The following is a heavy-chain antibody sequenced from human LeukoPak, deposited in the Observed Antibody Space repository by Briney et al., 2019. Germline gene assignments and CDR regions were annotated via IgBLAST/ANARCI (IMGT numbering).Heavy chain of an antibody. Sequence: GRSLRLSCAASGFTFSSYGMHWVRQAPGKGLGWVAVISYDGSNKYYADSVKGRFTISRDNSKNTLYLQMNSLRAEDTAVYYCAKDLGTTVVTPYWGQGTLVTVSS. J-gene: IGHJ4*02. D-gene: IGHD4-23*01. V-gene: IGHV3-30*18. CDR1: GFTFSSYG. CDR2: ISYDGSNK. CDR3: AKDLGTTVVTPY.